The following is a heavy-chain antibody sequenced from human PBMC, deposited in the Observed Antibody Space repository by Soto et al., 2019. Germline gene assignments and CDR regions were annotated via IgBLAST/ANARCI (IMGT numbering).Heavy chain of an antibody. CDR2: ITPFNGNT. D-gene: IGHD3-22*01. CDR1: GYTFRSYG. CDR3: ASGRYDASGYFDY. V-gene: IGHV1-18*04. Sequence: ASVKVSCKASGYTFRSYGISWVRQAPGQGLEWMGWITPFNGNTKYAQKFQDRVTFTGDTSLNTAYMELSSLRSDDTAMFYCASGRYDASGYFDYWGQGTLVTVSS. J-gene: IGHJ4*02.